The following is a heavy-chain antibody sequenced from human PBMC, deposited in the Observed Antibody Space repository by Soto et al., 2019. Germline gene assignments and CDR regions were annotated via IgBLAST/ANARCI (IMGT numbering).Heavy chain of an antibody. CDR3: ARATELRYVEWSVYRGGNYAMDV. J-gene: IGHJ6*02. V-gene: IGHV1-8*01. CDR2: VSPDSGST. D-gene: IGHD3-3*01. Sequence: QVQLVQSGAEVKKPGASVRVSCKASGYTFSGYDINWVRQATGQGLEWMGWVSPDSGSTGYAGIFQCRVTMTWERSTTTAYMDLSSLTSEDSAVYYCARATELRYVEWSVYRGGNYAMDVWGQGTTVTVSS. CDR1: GYTFSGYD.